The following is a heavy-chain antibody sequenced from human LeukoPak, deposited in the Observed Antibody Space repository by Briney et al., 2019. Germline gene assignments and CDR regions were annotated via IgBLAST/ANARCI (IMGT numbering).Heavy chain of an antibody. CDR3: ARVCRVGSSGWCY. D-gene: IGHD6-19*01. J-gene: IGHJ4*02. CDR1: GFTFSDYY. CDR2: ISSSGSTI. V-gene: IGHV3-11*01. Sequence: GGSLRLSCAASGFTFSDYYMSWIRQAPGKGLEWVSYISSSGSTIYYADSVKGRFTISRDNAKNSLYVQMDSLRAEDTAVYYCARVCRVGSSGWCYWGQGTLVTVSS.